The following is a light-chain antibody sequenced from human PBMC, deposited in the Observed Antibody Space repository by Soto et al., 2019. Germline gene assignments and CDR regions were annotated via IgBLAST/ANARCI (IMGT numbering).Light chain of an antibody. Sequence: EIVLTQSPGTLSLSPGERATLSCRARQSVSSSYLAWYQQRPGQAPRLLIYGASSRATGIPDRFSGSGSGTDFTLTISRLEPEDFAVYYCQQCGSSPITFGQGTRLEIK. CDR3: QQCGSSPIT. CDR1: QSVSSSY. J-gene: IGKJ5*01. V-gene: IGKV3-20*01. CDR2: GAS.